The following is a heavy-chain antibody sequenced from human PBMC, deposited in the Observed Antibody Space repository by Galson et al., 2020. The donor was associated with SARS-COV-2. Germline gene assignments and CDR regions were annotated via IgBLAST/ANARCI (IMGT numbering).Heavy chain of an antibody. J-gene: IGHJ3*02. CDR3: ARLHYGEYAPEAFDI. CDR1: GTSISSGSYS. D-gene: IGHD4-17*01. Sequence: SETLSLTCAVSGTSISSGSYSWNWIRQPPGKGLEWIGYISHSGGTYYNPSIKSRVTISGDRSKNQFSLRLSSVTAAYTAVYYCARLHYGEYAPEAFDIWGPGTRVTVAS. V-gene: IGHV4-30-2*01. CDR2: ISHSGGT.